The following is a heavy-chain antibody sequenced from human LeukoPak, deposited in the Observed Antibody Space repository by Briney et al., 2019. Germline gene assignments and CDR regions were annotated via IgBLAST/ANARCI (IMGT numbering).Heavy chain of an antibody. V-gene: IGHV4-39*07. J-gene: IGHJ3*02. CDR3: ARGGGLVRGPWVFDI. CDR1: GGSITITNYY. CDR2: IYYSGTT. Sequence: PSETLSLTCTVSGGSITITNYYWAWVRQPPGKGLEWIGSIYYSGTTYYNSSLKSRVTISVDTSKNQFSLKLSSVTAADTAVYYCARGGGLVRGPWVFDIWGQGTMVTVSS. D-gene: IGHD3-10*01.